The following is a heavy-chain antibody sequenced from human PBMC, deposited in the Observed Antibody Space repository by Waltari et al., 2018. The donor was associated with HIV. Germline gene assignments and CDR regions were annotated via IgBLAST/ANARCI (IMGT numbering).Heavy chain of an antibody. Sequence: QLQLQQSGPGLVKPSETLSLTCTVSGGSVINSAYYRDFMRQSPGKGLEWIGNIYYTGTTFSNPSLKSLVTMSAGLSRNQFSLRLNSVTAADTAIYYCARRPRMAAFYLYYGMDVWGQGTTVTVSS. D-gene: IGHD2-8*01. CDR3: ARRPRMAAFYLYYGMDV. J-gene: IGHJ6*02. CDR2: IYYTGTT. V-gene: IGHV4-39*01. CDR1: GGSVINSAYY.